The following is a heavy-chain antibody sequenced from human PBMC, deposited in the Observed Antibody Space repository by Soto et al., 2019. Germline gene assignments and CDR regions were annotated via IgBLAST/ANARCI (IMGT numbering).Heavy chain of an antibody. CDR2: IYYSGST. CDR3: ARLRDDFWSPNDN. Sequence: SETLSLTCTVSGGSISSSSYYWGWIRQPPGKGLEWIGSIYYSGSTYYNPSLKSRVTISVDTSKNQFSLKLSSVTAADTAVYYCARLRDDFWSPNDNWGQGTLVTVSS. D-gene: IGHD3-3*01. V-gene: IGHV4-39*01. CDR1: GGSISSSSYY. J-gene: IGHJ4*02.